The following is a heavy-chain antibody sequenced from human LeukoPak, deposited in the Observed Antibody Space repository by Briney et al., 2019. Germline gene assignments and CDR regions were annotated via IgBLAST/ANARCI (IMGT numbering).Heavy chain of an antibody. CDR3: ARVSPAIPFDN. Sequence: GGSLRLSCAASGFNFGLYVMSWVRQAPGEGLEWVSTLSGSGGRTDYADSVKGRFTISRDNSKNTLYLQMNSLRAEDTAVYYCARVSPAIPFDNWGQGTLVTVSS. V-gene: IGHV3-23*01. D-gene: IGHD2-2*01. J-gene: IGHJ4*02. CDR1: GFNFGLYV. CDR2: LSGSGGRT.